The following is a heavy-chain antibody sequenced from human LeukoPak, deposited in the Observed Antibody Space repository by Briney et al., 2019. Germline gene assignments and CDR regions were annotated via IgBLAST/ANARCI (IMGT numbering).Heavy chain of an antibody. J-gene: IGHJ6*02. Sequence: GGSLRLSCAASGFTVSSNYMTWVRQAPGKGLEWVSAIYSDDRTYYADSVKGRFTISRHNSKNTLYLQMNNLRAEDTAVYYCARAKRFMGYCSGGSCFPAYYYGMDVWGQGTTVIVSS. CDR3: ARAKRFMGYCSGGSCFPAYYYGMDV. CDR2: IYSDDRT. D-gene: IGHD2-15*01. CDR1: GFTVSSNY. V-gene: IGHV3-53*04.